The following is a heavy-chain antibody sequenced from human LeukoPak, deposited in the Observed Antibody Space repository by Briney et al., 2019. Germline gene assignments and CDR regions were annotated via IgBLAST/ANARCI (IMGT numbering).Heavy chain of an antibody. Sequence: PGGSLRLSCAASGFTFSSYEMNWVRQAQGKGLEWVSYISSSGSTIYYADSVKGRFTISRDNAKNSLYLQMNSLRAGDTAVYYCAREAASGYYHEVDYWGQGTLVTVSS. CDR3: AREAASGYYHEVDY. CDR2: ISSSGSTI. J-gene: IGHJ4*02. CDR1: GFTFSSYE. D-gene: IGHD3-3*01. V-gene: IGHV3-48*03.